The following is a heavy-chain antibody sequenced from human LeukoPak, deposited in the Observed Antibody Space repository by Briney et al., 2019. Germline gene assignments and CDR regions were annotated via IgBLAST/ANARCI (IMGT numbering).Heavy chain of an antibody. J-gene: IGHJ5*02. Sequence: PSETLSLTCTVSGGSISSGDYYWSWIRQPPGKGLEWIGYIYYSGSIYYNPSLKSRVTISVDTSKNQFSLKLSSVTAADTAVYYCAREGSGIAVAGNGFDPWGQGTLVTVSS. CDR1: GGSISSGDYY. V-gene: IGHV4-30-4*01. CDR3: AREGSGIAVAGNGFDP. D-gene: IGHD6-19*01. CDR2: IYYSGSI.